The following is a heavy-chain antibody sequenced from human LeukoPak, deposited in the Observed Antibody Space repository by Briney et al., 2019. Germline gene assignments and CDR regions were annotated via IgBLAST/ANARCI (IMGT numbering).Heavy chain of an antibody. D-gene: IGHD3-22*01. Sequence: GASVEVSCKASGGTFSSYAISWVRQAPGQGLEWMGGIIPIFGTANYAQKFQGRVTITADESTSTAYMELSSLRSEDTAVYYCRSSGPKGDYWGQGTLVTVSS. J-gene: IGHJ4*02. CDR1: GGTFSSYA. CDR2: IIPIFGTA. CDR3: RSSGPKGDY. V-gene: IGHV1-69*13.